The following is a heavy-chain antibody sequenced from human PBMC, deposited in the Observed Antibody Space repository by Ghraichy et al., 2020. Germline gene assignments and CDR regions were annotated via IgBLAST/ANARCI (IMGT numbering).Heavy chain of an antibody. CDR1: GGSISSYY. D-gene: IGHD6-19*01. J-gene: IGHJ5*02. Sequence: SETLSLTCTVSGGSISSYYWMWIRQPPGKGLEWIGHISYSGSTNYNPSLKSRVTMLVDTSKNQFSLKLRSVTAADTAFYYCTRGAVAGIVGWFDPWGQGTLVTVSS. CDR3: TRGAVAGIVGWFDP. V-gene: IGHV4-59*01. CDR2: ISYSGST.